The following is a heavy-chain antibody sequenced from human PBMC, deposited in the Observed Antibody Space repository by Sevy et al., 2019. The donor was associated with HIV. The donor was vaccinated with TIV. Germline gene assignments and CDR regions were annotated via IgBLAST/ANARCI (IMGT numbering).Heavy chain of an antibody. CDR2: IKSKTDGGTT. CDR1: GFTFSNAW. Sequence: GGSLRLSCAASGFTFSNAWMSWVRQAPGKGLEWVGRIKSKTDGGTTDYAAPVKGRFTISRDDSKNTLYLQMNSLKTEETAVYYCTTRDFLGYCSGGSCYSDYWGQGTLVTVSS. J-gene: IGHJ4*02. CDR3: TTRDFLGYCSGGSCYSDY. V-gene: IGHV3-15*01. D-gene: IGHD2-15*01.